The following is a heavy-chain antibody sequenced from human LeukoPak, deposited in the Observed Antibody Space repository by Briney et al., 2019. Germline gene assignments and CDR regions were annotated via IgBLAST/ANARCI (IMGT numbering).Heavy chain of an antibody. CDR1: GFTFRSYW. CDR3: ARALESGNSDAGY. CDR2: INPDGVAK. J-gene: IGHJ4*02. V-gene: IGHV3-7*04. D-gene: IGHD4-23*01. Sequence: GGSLRLSCATSGFTFRSYWMTWVRQAPGRGLEWVANINPDGVAKYYVDSVRGRFTTSRDNAENSLYLQMNSLRADDMAVYYCARALESGNSDAGYWGQGTLVTVSS.